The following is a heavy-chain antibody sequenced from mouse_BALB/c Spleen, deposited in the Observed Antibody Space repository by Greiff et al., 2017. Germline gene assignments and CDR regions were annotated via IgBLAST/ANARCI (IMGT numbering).Heavy chain of an antibody. V-gene: IGHV5-12-1*01. CDR1: GFAFSSYD. CDR3: ARDNYYGSSYDFDV. Sequence: EVQGVESGGGLVKPGGSLKLSCAASGFAFSSYDMSWVRQTPEKRLEWVAYISSGGGSTYYPDTVKGRFTISRDNAKNTLYLQMSSLKSEDTAMYYCARDNYYGSSYDFDVWGAGTTVTVSS. J-gene: IGHJ1*01. D-gene: IGHD1-1*01. CDR2: ISSGGGST.